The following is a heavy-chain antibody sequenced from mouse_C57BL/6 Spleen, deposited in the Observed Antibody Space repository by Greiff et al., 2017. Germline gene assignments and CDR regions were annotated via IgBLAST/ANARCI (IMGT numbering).Heavy chain of an antibody. CDR3: ARRYDYDVGWYFDV. CDR1: GFTFSDYG. J-gene: IGHJ1*03. CDR2: ISSGSSTI. Sequence: EVMLVESGGGLVKPGGSLKLSCAASGFTFSDYGMHWVRQVPEKGLEWVAYISSGSSTIYYADTVKGRFTISRDNAKNTLFLQMTSLRSEDTAMYYCARRYDYDVGWYFDVWGTGTTVTVSS. D-gene: IGHD2-4*01. V-gene: IGHV5-17*01.